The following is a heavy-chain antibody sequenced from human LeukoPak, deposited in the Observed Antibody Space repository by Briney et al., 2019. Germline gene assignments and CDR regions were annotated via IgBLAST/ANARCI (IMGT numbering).Heavy chain of an antibody. CDR2: ISWNSGSI. V-gene: IGHV3-9*01. CDR3: ARQTGSGLFILP. Sequence: GGSLRLSCAASGFTFDDYAMHWVRQAPGKGLEWVSGISWNSGSIGYADSVKGRFTISRDNAKNTLNLQMNSLRAEDTAVYYCARQTGSGLFILPGGQGTLVTVSS. CDR1: GFTFDDYA. D-gene: IGHD3/OR15-3a*01. J-gene: IGHJ4*02.